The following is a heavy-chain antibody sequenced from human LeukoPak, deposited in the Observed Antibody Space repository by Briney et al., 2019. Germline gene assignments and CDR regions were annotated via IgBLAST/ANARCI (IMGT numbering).Heavy chain of an antibody. D-gene: IGHD3-10*01. Sequence: GGSLRLSCAASGFTFSSYGMHWVRQAPGKGLEGVAVIWYDGSNKYYADSVKGRFTISRDNSKKTLYLQMNSLRAEDTAVYYCARDLDGSGSYYIGYYFDYWGQGTLVTVSS. J-gene: IGHJ4*02. V-gene: IGHV3-33*01. CDR1: GFTFSSYG. CDR2: IWYDGSNK. CDR3: ARDLDGSGSYYIGYYFDY.